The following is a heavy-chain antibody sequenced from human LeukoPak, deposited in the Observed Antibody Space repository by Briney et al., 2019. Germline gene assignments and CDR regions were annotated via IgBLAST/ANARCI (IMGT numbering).Heavy chain of an antibody. CDR2: ISSSSSSYI. CDR3: ARDPPSFQR. V-gene: IGHV3-21*01. CDR1: AFIFSGHW. Sequence: GSLRLSCEGSAFIFSGHWMNWVRQAPGKGLEWVSTISSSSSSYIYYADSVKGRFTISRDNAKNSLYLQMNSLRAEDTAVYYCARDPPSFQRWGQGTLVTVSS. J-gene: IGHJ1*01.